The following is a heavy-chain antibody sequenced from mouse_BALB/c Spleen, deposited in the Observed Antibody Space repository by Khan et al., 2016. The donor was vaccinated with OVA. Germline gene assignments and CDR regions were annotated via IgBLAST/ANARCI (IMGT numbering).Heavy chain of an antibody. CDR2: ISYSGST. Sequence: EVQLQESGPGLVKPSQSLSLTCTVTGYSITSDYAWNLIRQFPGNKLEWMGYISYSGSTNYNPSLKSRISITRDTSKNHLFLQLNSVTTEDTATYYCERDGCGDNYAMDYWGQGTSVTVSS. CDR1: GYSITSDYA. J-gene: IGHJ4*01. CDR3: ERDGCGDNYAMDY. V-gene: IGHV3-2*02. D-gene: IGHD2-3*01.